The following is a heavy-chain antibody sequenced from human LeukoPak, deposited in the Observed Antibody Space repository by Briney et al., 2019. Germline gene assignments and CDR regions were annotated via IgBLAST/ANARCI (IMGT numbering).Heavy chain of an antibody. D-gene: IGHD6-25*01. V-gene: IGHV1-3*01. CDR1: GYTFTSYA. Sequence: GASVKVSCKASGYTFTSYAMHWVRQAPGQRLEWMGWINAGNGNTKYSQKFQGRVTMTEDTSTDTAYMELSSLRSEDTAVYYCATVEGSGWNNWFDPWGQGTLVTVSS. J-gene: IGHJ5*02. CDR3: ATVEGSGWNNWFDP. CDR2: INAGNGNT.